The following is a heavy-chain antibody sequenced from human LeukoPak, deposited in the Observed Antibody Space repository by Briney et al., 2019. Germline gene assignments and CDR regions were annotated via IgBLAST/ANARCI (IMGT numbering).Heavy chain of an antibody. CDR2: IYTSGST. Sequence: SSETLSLTCTVSGGSISSYYWSWIRQPAGKGLEWIGRIYTSGSTNYNPSLESRVTMSVDTSKNQFSLKLSSVTAADTAVYYCAREQNYYGFTIWGQGTMVTVSS. D-gene: IGHD3-10*01. V-gene: IGHV4-4*07. J-gene: IGHJ3*02. CDR1: GGSISSYY. CDR3: AREQNYYGFTI.